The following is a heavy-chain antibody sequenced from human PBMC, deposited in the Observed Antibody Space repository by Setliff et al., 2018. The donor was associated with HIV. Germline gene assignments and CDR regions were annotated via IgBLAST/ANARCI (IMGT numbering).Heavy chain of an antibody. CDR3: ARGYPGIAVAGLSYYYYYYMDV. CDR1: SDSGGSIGNHY. Sequence: SETLSPTCSVSSDSGGSIGNHYWNWIRHSPGKGLEWLGYISYTGSTNYNPSLKSRVTISVDTSKNQLSLKLSSVTAADTAVYYCARGYPGIAVAGLSYYYYYYMDVWGKGTTVTVSS. V-gene: IGHV4-59*11. J-gene: IGHJ6*03. D-gene: IGHD6-19*01. CDR2: ISYTGST.